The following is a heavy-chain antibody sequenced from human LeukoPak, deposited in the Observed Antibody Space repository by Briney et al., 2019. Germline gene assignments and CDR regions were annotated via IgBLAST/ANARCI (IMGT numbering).Heavy chain of an antibody. J-gene: IGHJ3*02. Sequence: GGSLRLSCAASGFTFGSYGMHWVRQAPGKGLEWVAFIRYDGSNKYYADSVKGRFTISRDNSKNTLHLQMNSLRAEDTAVYYCAKDLTTVTTQQIWGQGTMVTVSS. V-gene: IGHV3-30*02. CDR1: GFTFGSYG. CDR3: AKDLTTVTTQQI. CDR2: IRYDGSNK. D-gene: IGHD4-17*01.